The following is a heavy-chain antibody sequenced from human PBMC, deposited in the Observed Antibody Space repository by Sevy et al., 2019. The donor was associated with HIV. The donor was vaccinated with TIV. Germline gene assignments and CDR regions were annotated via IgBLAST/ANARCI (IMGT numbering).Heavy chain of an antibody. Sequence: GGSLRLSCAASGFTVSSNYMSWVRQAPGKGLEWMSVIYSDGNTYYADSVKGRFTISRDNSKNRLYLEMNSLRAEDTAVYYCARGLILEGSWYGMDVWGQGTTVTVSS. CDR3: ARGLILEGSWYGMDV. CDR2: IYSDGNT. J-gene: IGHJ6*02. D-gene: IGHD3-3*01. CDR1: GFTVSSNY. V-gene: IGHV3-53*01.